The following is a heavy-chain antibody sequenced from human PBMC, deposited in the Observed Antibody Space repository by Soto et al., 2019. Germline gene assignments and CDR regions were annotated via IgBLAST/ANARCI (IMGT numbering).Heavy chain of an antibody. CDR3: ARWGTTGGFDL. D-gene: IGHD3-16*01. CDR1: GFRFKSFV. V-gene: IGHV3-30*19. J-gene: IGHJ4*02. CDR2: TSYDGNTK. Sequence: QLVESGGGVVQPGTSLRLSCAASGFRFKSFVMHWVRQVPGKGLQWVALTSYDGNTKYYGDSVQGRFIVSRDNSKNTLDLQMDSLRLEDMALYYCARWGTTGGFDLCGQGTLVSVSS.